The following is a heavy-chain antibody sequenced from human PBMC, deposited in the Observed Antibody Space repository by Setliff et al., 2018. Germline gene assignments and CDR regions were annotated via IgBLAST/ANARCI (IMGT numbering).Heavy chain of an antibody. CDR3: ARGSRFGTIVYRGDYYLDV. CDR2: INTNTGNP. D-gene: IGHD3-10*01. J-gene: IGHJ6*03. Sequence: GASVKVSCKGSGYTFSTYAIIWMRQAPGQGLEWMGWINTNTGNPSYAQGFTGRFVFSSDTSVSTAYLQISSLKAEDTAIYYCARGSRFGTIVYRGDYYLDVWGKGTTVTVSS. V-gene: IGHV7-4-1*02. CDR1: GYTFSTYA.